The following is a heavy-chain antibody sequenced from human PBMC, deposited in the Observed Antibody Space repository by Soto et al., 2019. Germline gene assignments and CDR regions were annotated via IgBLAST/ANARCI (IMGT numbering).Heavy chain of an antibody. D-gene: IGHD6-19*01. CDR3: AKDAMRTSGWYYFDY. V-gene: IGHV3-23*01. CDR2: MSNSGDLT. Sequence: GGSLRLSCAASGFTFSTYAMGWVRQAPGKGLEWVSVMSNSGDLTYYADSVKGRFTISRDNSENTLLLQMSSLRADDTAVYYCAKDAMRTSGWYYFDYWGHGTLVTVSS. J-gene: IGHJ4*01. CDR1: GFTFSTYA.